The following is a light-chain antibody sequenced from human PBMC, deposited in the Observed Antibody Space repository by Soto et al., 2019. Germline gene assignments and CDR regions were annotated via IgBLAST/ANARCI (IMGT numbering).Light chain of an antibody. J-gene: IGKJ1*01. CDR1: QSVDIN. V-gene: IGKV3-15*01. CDR3: QHYNIFSRT. CDR2: GAS. Sequence: EIVLTQSPATLSVSPGEIVTLSFRASQSVDINLAWYQQKPGQAPRLLIYGASTRATDMPGRFSGRGAGAEFTLTISSLQPEDFATYYCQHYNIFSRTFGQGTKVDI.